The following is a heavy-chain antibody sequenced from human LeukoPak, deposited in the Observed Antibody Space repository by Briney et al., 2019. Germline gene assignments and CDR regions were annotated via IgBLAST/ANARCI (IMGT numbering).Heavy chain of an antibody. J-gene: IGHJ3*02. D-gene: IGHD3-3*01. V-gene: IGHV4-4*02. CDR1: GGSISSSNW. CDR3: ASPSYDFWSGYQQDDAFDI. Sequence: SGTRSLTCAVSGGSISSSNWWSWVRQPPGKGLEWIGEIYHSGSTNYNPSLKSRVTISVDKSKNQFSLKLSSVTAADTAVYYCASPSYDFWSGYQQDDAFDIWGQGTMVTVSS. CDR2: IYHSGST.